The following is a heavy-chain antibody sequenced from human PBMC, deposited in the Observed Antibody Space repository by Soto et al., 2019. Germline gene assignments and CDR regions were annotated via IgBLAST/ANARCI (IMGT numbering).Heavy chain of an antibody. D-gene: IGHD2-2*01. CDR2: IYSSGGT. CDR1: GGSISSGGYY. J-gene: IGHJ6*02. Sequence: QVQLQESGPGLVKPSQTLSLTCTVSGGSISSGGYYWSWIRQHPGKGLEWIGYIYSSGGTYYNPSLKSRVTISVDPSKNQFSLKLSSVTAADTAVYYCARESEYCSSTSCRNYYYYGMDVWGQGTTVTVSS. CDR3: ARESEYCSSTSCRNYYYYGMDV. V-gene: IGHV4-31*03.